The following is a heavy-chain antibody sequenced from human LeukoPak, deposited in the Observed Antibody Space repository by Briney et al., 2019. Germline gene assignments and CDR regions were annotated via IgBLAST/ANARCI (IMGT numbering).Heavy chain of an antibody. CDR1: GYSISNGYY. J-gene: IGHJ4*02. CDR2: IYHSGST. D-gene: IGHD2-21*02. V-gene: IGHV4-38-2*02. Sequence: PWETLSLTCTVSGYSISNGYYWGWIRQPPGQGLEWIGSIYHSGSTYYNPSLKSRVTMSVDTSKNQFSLRLSSVTAADTAVYYCARRTTYIGWRPSESPSCFDYWGQGTLVTVSS. CDR3: ARRTTYIGWRPSESPSCFDY.